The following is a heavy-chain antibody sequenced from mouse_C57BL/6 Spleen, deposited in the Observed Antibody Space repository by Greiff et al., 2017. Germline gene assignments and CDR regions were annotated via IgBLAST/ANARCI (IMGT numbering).Heavy chain of an antibody. CDR3: ARSRDGPRFAY. CDR1: GYAFTNYL. Sequence: QVQLQQSGAELVRPGTSVKVSCKASGYAFTNYLIEWVKQRPGQGLEWIGVINPGSGGTNYNEKFKGKATLTADKSSSTAYMQLSSLTSEDSAVYFCARSRDGPRFAYWGQGTLVTVSA. CDR2: INPGSGGT. J-gene: IGHJ3*01. D-gene: IGHD2-3*01. V-gene: IGHV1-54*01.